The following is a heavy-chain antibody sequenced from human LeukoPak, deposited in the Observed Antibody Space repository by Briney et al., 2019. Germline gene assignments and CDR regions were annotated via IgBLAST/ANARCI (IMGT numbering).Heavy chain of an antibody. CDR1: GGSISSSSYY. Sequence: PSETLSLTCTVSGGSISSSSYYWGWIRQPPGKGLEWVSAISGSGGSTYYADSVKGRFTISRDNSKNTLYLQMNSLRAEDTAVYYCAKDDSSGYWYFDYWGQGTLVTVSS. D-gene: IGHD3-22*01. CDR2: ISGSGGST. CDR3: AKDDSSGYWYFDY. J-gene: IGHJ4*02. V-gene: IGHV3-23*01.